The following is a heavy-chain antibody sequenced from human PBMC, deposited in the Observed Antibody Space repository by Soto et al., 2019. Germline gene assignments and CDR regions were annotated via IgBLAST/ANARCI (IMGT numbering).Heavy chain of an antibody. D-gene: IGHD3-3*01. J-gene: IGHJ5*02. CDR3: ARPFTIFGVVTPGGFDP. V-gene: IGHV1-69*12. CDR2: IIPIFGTA. Sequence: QVQLVQSGAEVKKPGSSVKVSCKASGGTFSSYAISWVRQAPGQGLEWMGGIIPIFGTANYAQKFQGRVTITADESTSPDYMELSSLRSEDTAVYYCARPFTIFGVVTPGGFDPWGQGTLVTVSS. CDR1: GGTFSSYA.